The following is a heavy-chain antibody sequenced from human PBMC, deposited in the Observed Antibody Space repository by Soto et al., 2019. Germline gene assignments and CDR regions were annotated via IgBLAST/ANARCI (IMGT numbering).Heavy chain of an antibody. V-gene: IGHV4-4*02. CDR2: VYHGGRT. D-gene: IGHD3-22*01. CDR1: GDSISSRNW. J-gene: IGHJ5*02. Sequence: SETLSLTCNVSGDSISSRNWWHWVRQPPGKGLEWIGEVYHGGRTKYNPSLESRVTILVDMSKNQFSLNLFSVTAADTAVYFCARLAPDSSGWFGLDTWGQGSPVTVSS. CDR3: ARLAPDSSGWFGLDT.